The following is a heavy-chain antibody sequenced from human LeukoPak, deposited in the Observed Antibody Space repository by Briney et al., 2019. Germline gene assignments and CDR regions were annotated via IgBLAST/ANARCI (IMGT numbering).Heavy chain of an antibody. CDR3: ARFDALSQRDY. CDR1: GYSFTTYW. D-gene: IGHD3-9*01. V-gene: IGHV1-46*01. Sequence: GESLKISCKGSGYSFTTYWIGWVRQMPGKGLEWMGIINPSGGSTSYAQKFQGRVTMTRDTSTSTVYMELSSLRSEDTAVYYCARFDALSQRDYWGQGTLVTVSS. CDR2: INPSGGST. J-gene: IGHJ4*02.